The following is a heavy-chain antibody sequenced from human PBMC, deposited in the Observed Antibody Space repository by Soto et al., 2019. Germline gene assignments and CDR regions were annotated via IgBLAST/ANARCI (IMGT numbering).Heavy chain of an antibody. Sequence: GGSLRLSCAASGFTFSDNWMSWVRQAPAKGLEWVANINQEGSEIHYAASVQGRFTISRDNAKNALYLQMNSLRVEDTAVYYCAKDNKGNYHWGQGTIVTVSS. J-gene: IGHJ5*02. D-gene: IGHD1-7*01. CDR1: GFTFSDNW. CDR2: INQEGSEI. V-gene: IGHV3-7*05. CDR3: AKDNKGNYH.